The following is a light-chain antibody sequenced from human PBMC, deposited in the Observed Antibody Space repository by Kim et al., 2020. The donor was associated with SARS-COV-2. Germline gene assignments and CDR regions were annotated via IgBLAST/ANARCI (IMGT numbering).Light chain of an antibody. J-gene: IGKJ4*01. CDR2: EAS. CDR3: QQTHSFPLA. V-gene: IGKV1D-12*01. CDR1: QDISSW. Sequence: AAVGDRVTITCRASQDISSWLGWYQHKPGKAPKVLIYEASNLQSGVPSRFSGSGSGTDFTPTINSLRSEDCATYYCQQTHSFPLAFGGGTKVDIK.